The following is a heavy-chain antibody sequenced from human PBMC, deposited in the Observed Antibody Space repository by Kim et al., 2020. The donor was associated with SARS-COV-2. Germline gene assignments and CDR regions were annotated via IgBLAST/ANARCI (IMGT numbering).Heavy chain of an antibody. V-gene: IGHV4-61*02. CDR1: GGSISSGSYY. CDR2: IYTSGST. J-gene: IGHJ6*02. D-gene: IGHD1-26*01. CDR3: ARAYWELRGYYGMDV. Sequence: SETLSLTCTVSGGSISSGSYYWSWIRQPAGKGLEWIGRIYTSGSTNYNPSLKSRVTISVDTSKNQFSLKLSSVTAADTAVYYCARAYWELRGYYGMDVWGQGTTVTVSS.